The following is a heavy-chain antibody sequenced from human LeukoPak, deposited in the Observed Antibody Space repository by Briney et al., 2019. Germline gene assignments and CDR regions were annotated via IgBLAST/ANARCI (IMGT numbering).Heavy chain of an antibody. D-gene: IGHD3-3*01. V-gene: IGHV4-38-2*01. J-gene: IGHJ4*02. Sequence: SETLSLXCAVSGYSINSGYYWGWIQQPPGKGLEWIGSIYHSGTTYYNPSLKSRVTISVDTSKNQFSLKLSSVTAADTAVYYCARMSGSIFGVVYFDYWGQGTLVTVSS. CDR1: GYSINSGYY. CDR2: IYHSGTT. CDR3: ARMSGSIFGVVYFDY.